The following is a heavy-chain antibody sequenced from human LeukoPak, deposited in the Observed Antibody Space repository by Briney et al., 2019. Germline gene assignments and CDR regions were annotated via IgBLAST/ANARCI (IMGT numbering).Heavy chain of an antibody. D-gene: IGHD3-10*01. J-gene: IGHJ4*02. CDR1: GGTFSSYA. V-gene: IGHV1-69*13. Sequence: GASVKVSCKASGGTFSSYAISWVRQAPGQGLEWMGGIIPIFGTANYAQKFQGRVTITADESTSTAYIELSSLRSEDTAVYYCATADYSGSIPFDYWGQGTLVTVSS. CDR2: IIPIFGTA. CDR3: ATADYSGSIPFDY.